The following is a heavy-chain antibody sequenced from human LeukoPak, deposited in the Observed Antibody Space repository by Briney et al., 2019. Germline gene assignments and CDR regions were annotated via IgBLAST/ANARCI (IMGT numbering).Heavy chain of an antibody. Sequence: SETLSLTCTVSGGSISSSSYYWGWIRQPPGKGLEWIGSIYYSGSTYYNPSLKSRVTISVDTSKNQFSLKLSSVTAADTAVYYCAKDFARMKLIMGRFGLGSEDYWGQGTLVTVSS. V-gene: IGHV4-39*07. CDR1: GGSISSSSYY. J-gene: IGHJ4*02. D-gene: IGHD3-10*02. CDR2: IYYSGST. CDR3: AKDFARMKLIMGRFGLGSEDY.